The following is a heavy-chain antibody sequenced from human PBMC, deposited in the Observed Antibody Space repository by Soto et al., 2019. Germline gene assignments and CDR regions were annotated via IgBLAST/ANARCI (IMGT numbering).Heavy chain of an antibody. D-gene: IGHD5-18*01. Sequence: EVQLVESGGGLVKPGGSLRLSCAASGFTFSSYSMNWVLQAPGKGLEWVSSISSSSSYIYYADSVKGRFTISRDNAKNSLYLQMNSLRAEDTAVYYCARDQPGYSYGYGLGYWGQGPLFTVSS. V-gene: IGHV3-21*01. CDR1: GFTFSSYS. CDR3: ARDQPGYSYGYGLGY. J-gene: IGHJ4*02. CDR2: ISSSSSYI.